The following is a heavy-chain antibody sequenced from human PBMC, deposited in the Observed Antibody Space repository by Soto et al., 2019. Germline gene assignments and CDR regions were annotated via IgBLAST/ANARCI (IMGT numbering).Heavy chain of an antibody. Sequence: PGGSLRLSCTASGFTFGYYAMSWFRQAPGKGLEWVGFIRSKAYGGTTEYAASVKGRFTISRDDSKSIAYLQMNSLKTEDTAVYYCTREGTTVVTPIPDAFDIWGQGTMVTVSS. J-gene: IGHJ3*02. CDR2: IRSKAYGGTT. V-gene: IGHV3-49*03. D-gene: IGHD2-21*02. CDR3: TREGTTVVTPIPDAFDI. CDR1: GFTFGYYA.